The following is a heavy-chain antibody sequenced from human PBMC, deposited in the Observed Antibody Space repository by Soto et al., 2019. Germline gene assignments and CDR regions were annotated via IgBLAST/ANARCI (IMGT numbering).Heavy chain of an antibody. CDR1: GFSLSNARMG. J-gene: IGHJ3*02. CDR3: ARADDFWSGYQDHAFDI. D-gene: IGHD3-3*01. V-gene: IGHV2-26*01. CDR2: IFSNDEK. Sequence: QVTLKESGPVLVKPTETLTLTCTVSGFSLSNARMGVSWIRQPPGKALEWLAHIFSNDEKSYSTSLTSRLTLSKDTSKSQVVLTMTNMDPVYTATYYCARADDFWSGYQDHAFDIWGQGTMVTVSS.